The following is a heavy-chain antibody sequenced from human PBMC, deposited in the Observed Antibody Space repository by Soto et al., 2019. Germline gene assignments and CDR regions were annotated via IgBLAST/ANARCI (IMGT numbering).Heavy chain of an antibody. J-gene: IGHJ5*02. V-gene: IGHV1-18*04. CDR1: GDGFTCYG. D-gene: IGHD3-22*01. Sequence: ASGKVSCKASGDGFTCYGRRWVRQSPEQGLEWMGWISAYNGNTNYAQKLQGRVTMTTDTSTSTAYMELRSLRSDDTAVYYCAREKSYYYDRSGYFPWGQGTLVTVSS. CDR2: ISAYNGNT. CDR3: AREKSYYYDRSGYFP.